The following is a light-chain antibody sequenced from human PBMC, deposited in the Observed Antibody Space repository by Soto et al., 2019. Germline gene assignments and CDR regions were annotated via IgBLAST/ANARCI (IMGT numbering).Light chain of an antibody. CDR2: GVS. Sequence: EIVMTQSPATLSVSPGERATLSCRASQSISGELAWYQQRPGQPPRLLIYGVSTRATGVPDRFSGSGSGSDITLTISGLQSEDFAVYYCQQCHDWPLTFGQGTRLDI. CDR3: QQCHDWPLT. J-gene: IGKJ2*01. V-gene: IGKV3-15*01. CDR1: QSISGE.